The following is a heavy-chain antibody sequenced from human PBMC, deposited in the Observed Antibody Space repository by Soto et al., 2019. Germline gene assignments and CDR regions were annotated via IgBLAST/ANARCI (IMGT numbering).Heavy chain of an antibody. V-gene: IGHV3-9*01. CDR3: AADMGLRYTFELKSPLQN. Sequence: ARRLSCTASGFNNDDYAMHWVRQVPGKGLEWVAGGSWNSFLKAYGDAGKGRAANSRDNDKKSVYLEINSLRPEDTALYYCAADMGLRYTFELKSPLQNWGQGT. CDR1: GFNNDDYA. CDR2: GSWNSFLK. D-gene: IGHD3-16*01. J-gene: IGHJ4*02.